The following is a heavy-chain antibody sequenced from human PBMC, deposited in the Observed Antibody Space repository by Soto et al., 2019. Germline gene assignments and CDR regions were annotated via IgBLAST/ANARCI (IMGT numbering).Heavy chain of an antibody. CDR3: ARAEGRSLDRVS. CDR1: GHTFTSYD. Sequence: ASVKVACKASGHTFTSYDIHWVRQATGQGLEWMGWMNPNNGNTGYAQKFQGRVTMTRDTSISTAYMEVSGLRYEDTAVYYCARAEGRSLDRVSWGQGTLVTVSS. V-gene: IGHV1-8*01. D-gene: IGHD3-3*01. J-gene: IGHJ5*02. CDR2: MNPNNGNT.